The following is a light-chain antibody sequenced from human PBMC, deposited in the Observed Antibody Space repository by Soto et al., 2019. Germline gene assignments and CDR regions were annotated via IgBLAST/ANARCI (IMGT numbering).Light chain of an antibody. CDR1: QSVSSS. V-gene: IGKV3-11*01. Sequence: EIVLTQSPATLSLSPGERATLYCRASQSVSSSLAWYQQKPGQATRLLIYDASNRATGIPARFSGSGSGTDFTLTISSLEPEDFAVYYCQQRINWPLFTFGPGTKVDIK. CDR3: QQRINWPLFT. J-gene: IGKJ3*01. CDR2: DAS.